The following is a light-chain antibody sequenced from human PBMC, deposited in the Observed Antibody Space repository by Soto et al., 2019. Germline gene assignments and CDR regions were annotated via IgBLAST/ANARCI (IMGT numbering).Light chain of an antibody. V-gene: IGKV1-13*02. CDR3: QQFSAYPLT. CDR1: EGINTG. CDR2: ETS. J-gene: IGKJ4*01. Sequence: AIQLTQSPSSLSASVGDRVTITCRASEGINTGVAWYQQKPGKSPKLLIYETSNLASGVSSRFSGTGYGTQFSLTIGGLQPEDFATYHCQQFSAYPLTFGGGTKVDIK.